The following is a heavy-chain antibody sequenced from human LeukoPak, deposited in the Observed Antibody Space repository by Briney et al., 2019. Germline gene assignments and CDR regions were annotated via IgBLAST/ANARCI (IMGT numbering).Heavy chain of an antibody. D-gene: IGHD3-22*01. V-gene: IGHV3-33*01. CDR2: IWYDGSNK. CDR1: GLTFSSYG. Sequence: GGALRLSCATSGLTFSSYGMAWVRQAPGKGVKWVPVIWYDGSNKYYADSVSGRHTIPRDNSKITRFLQIDSWRPEGTALYYCARFIYYDTSGYIGQLDHWGQGTLVTVSS. CDR3: ARFIYYDTSGYIGQLDH. J-gene: IGHJ4*02.